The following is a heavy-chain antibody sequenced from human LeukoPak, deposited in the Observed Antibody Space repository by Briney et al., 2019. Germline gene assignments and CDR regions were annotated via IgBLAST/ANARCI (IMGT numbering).Heavy chain of an antibody. J-gene: IGHJ4*02. CDR1: GFTFSSYG. V-gene: IGHV4-34*01. CDR2: INHSGST. Sequence: GTLRLSCAASGFTFSSYGMSWIRQPPGKGLEWIGEINHSGSTNYNPSLKSRVTISVDTSKNQFSLKLSSVTAADTAVYYCARGNYGDYADYYFDYWGQGTLVTVSS. CDR3: ARGNYGDYADYYFDY. D-gene: IGHD4-17*01.